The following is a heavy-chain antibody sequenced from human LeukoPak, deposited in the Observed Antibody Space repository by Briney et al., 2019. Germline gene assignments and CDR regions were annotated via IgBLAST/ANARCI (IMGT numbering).Heavy chain of an antibody. CDR3: AKGAKRLGYCSGGTCYSNYDYSYMDV. J-gene: IGHJ6*03. V-gene: IGHV3-11*06. Sequence: GGPLRPSCAASGFTFSDSDMTWVRQAPGKGGEWGAYISGRGHDKNYAECAEGRFTIPRDNAKNSVDVQMTSLRAEDTAVYYCAKGAKRLGYCSGGTCYSNYDYSYMDVWGKGTTVTISS. CDR1: GFTFSDSD. D-gene: IGHD2-15*01. CDR2: ISGRGHDK.